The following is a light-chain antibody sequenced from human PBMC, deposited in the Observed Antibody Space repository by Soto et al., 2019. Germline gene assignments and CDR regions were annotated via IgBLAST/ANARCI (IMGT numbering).Light chain of an antibody. CDR2: EVT. V-gene: IGLV2-23*02. J-gene: IGLJ1*01. CDR1: NSDVGSFNF. CDR3: CSDAGRSTYV. Sequence: QSVLTQPASVSGSPGQSITISCTRTNSDVGSFNFVSWYQQHPGKAPKVMIYEVTKRPSGVSDRFSGSKSGDTASLTISGLQAEDEADYYCCSDAGRSTYVFGPGTRSPS.